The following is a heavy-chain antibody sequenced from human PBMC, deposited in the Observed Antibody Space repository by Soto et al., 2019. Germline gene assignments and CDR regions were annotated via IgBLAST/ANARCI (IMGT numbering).Heavy chain of an antibody. CDR2: IYYSGST. Sequence: LSLTCTVSGGSVSSGSYYWSWIRQPPGKGLEWIGYIYYSGSTNYNPSLKSRVTISVDTSKNQFSLKLSSVTAADTAVYYCARDSGGYCSSTSCYNWFDPWGQGTLVTVSS. CDR3: ARDSGGYCSSTSCYNWFDP. CDR1: GGSVSSGSYY. J-gene: IGHJ5*02. D-gene: IGHD2-2*03. V-gene: IGHV4-61*01.